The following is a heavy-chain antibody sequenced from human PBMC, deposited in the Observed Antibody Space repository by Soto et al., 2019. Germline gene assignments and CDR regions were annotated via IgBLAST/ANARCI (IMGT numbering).Heavy chain of an antibody. Sequence: QGQLVQSGAEVKKPGSSVKVSCKASGGTFSSYAISWVRQAPGQGLEWMGGIIPIFGTANYAQKFQGRVTITADESTSTAYMELSSLRSEDTAVYYCARDSSIAARPGYYGMDVWGQGTTVTVSS. CDR3: ARDSSIAARPGYYGMDV. J-gene: IGHJ6*02. D-gene: IGHD6-6*01. V-gene: IGHV1-69*01. CDR1: GGTFSSYA. CDR2: IIPIFGTA.